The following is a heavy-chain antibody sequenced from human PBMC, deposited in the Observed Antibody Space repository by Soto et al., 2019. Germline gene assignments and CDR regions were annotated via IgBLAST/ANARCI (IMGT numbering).Heavy chain of an antibody. D-gene: IGHD2-8*01. V-gene: IGHV1-3*04. Sequence: QVQLVQSGAEVKQPGASVKVSCKSSGYTFTHYAMHWVRQAPGQGLEWLGWINTDNGNTAFSPKFQGGVSITMDTSASTAYVDLSSLISEDTAVYYCARQGDSRILRDTFDIWGQGTLVTVAS. CDR2: INTDNGNT. CDR3: ARQGDSRILRDTFDI. J-gene: IGHJ3*02. CDR1: GYTFTHYA.